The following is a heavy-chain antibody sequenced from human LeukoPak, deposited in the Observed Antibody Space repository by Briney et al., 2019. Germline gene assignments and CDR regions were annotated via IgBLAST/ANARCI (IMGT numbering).Heavy chain of an antibody. J-gene: IGHJ4*02. D-gene: IGHD3-3*01. CDR1: GFTFSIYS. V-gene: IGHV3-21*01. CDR3: ARASGSGYYDY. CDR2: ISSTSSYI. Sequence: GGSLRLSCAASGFTFSIYSMKWVREAPGKGLEWGSSISSTSSYIYYADSVKGRFTISRDNAKNSLYLQMNSLRAEDTAVYYCARASGSGYYDYWGQGTLVTVSS.